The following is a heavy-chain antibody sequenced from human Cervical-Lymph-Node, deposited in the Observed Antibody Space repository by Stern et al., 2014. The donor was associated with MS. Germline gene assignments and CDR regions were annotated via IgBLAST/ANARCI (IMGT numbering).Heavy chain of an antibody. CDR2: MNPKSART. V-gene: IGHV1-8*01. Sequence: QVQLVESGAEVKKPGASVRVSCTTSGYTFTTFHINWVRQAAGQGLEWMGWMNPKSARTALAENFQGRLTLTRNTSISTAYMEMSNLRTDDTAVYYCQRDYYDISGSYEDPPRDYWGQGTRVTVSS. J-gene: IGHJ4*02. CDR1: GYTFTTFH. CDR3: QRDYYDISGSYEDPPRDY. D-gene: IGHD3-22*01.